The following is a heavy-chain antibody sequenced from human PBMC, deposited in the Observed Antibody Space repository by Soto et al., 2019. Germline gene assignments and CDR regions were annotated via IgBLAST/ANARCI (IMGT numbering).Heavy chain of an antibody. CDR1: GGSISSYY. CDR2: IYYSGST. V-gene: IGHV4-59*01. J-gene: IGHJ5*02. CDR3: ARVPATRSPNWFDP. Sequence: QVQLQESGPGLVKTSETLSLTCTVSGGSISSYYWSWIRQSPGKGLEWIGYIYYSGSTNYSPSLNSRVTISVDTSKTQFSLNLRSVTPADTAVYYCARVPATRSPNWFDPWGQGTLVTVTS.